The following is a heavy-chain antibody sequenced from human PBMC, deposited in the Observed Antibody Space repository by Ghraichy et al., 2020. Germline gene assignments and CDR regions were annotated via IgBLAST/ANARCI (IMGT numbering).Heavy chain of an antibody. CDR3: ARAPSIVGATTFDP. J-gene: IGHJ5*02. D-gene: IGHD1-26*01. V-gene: IGHV4-31*03. CDR2: IYYSGST. CDR1: GGSISSGGYY. Sequence: SETLSLTCTVSGGSISSGGYYWSWIRQHPGKGLEWIGYIYYSGSTYYNPSLKSRVTISVDTSKNQFSLKLSSVTAADTAVYYCARAPSIVGATTFDPWGQGTLVTVSS.